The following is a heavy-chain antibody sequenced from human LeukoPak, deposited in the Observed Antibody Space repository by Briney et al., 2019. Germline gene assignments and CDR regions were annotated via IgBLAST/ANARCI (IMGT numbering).Heavy chain of an antibody. D-gene: IGHD3-22*01. V-gene: IGHV3-21*01. CDR1: GFTFSSYS. Sequence: GGSLRLFCAASGFTFSSYSMNWVRQAPGKGLEWVSSISSSSSCIYYADSVKGRFTISRDNAKNSLYLQMNSLRAEDTAVYYCARAPPRPDYYDSSGYYSPDYYLDYWGQGTLVTVSS. J-gene: IGHJ4*02. CDR2: ISSSSSCI. CDR3: ARAPPRPDYYDSSGYYSPDYYLDY.